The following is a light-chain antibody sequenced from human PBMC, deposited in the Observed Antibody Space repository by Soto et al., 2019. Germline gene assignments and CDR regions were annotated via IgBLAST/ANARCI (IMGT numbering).Light chain of an antibody. CDR1: QSVSSS. Sequence: FVVTQSPDTLSLSPGETATLSCRASQSVSSSVAWYQHKPGQSPRLVVCSGYKRSPGIPARFSGSGSGTDFTLTISSLESDDFAIYYCQQRYSWLRVFGPGTKVDIK. CDR2: SGY. V-gene: IGKV3-11*01. CDR3: QQRYSWLRV. J-gene: IGKJ1*01.